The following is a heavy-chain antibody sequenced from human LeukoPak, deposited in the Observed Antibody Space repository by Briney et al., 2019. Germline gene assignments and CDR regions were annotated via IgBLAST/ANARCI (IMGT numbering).Heavy chain of an antibody. CDR2: IYHSGST. J-gene: IGHJ4*02. CDR1: GYSISSGYY. D-gene: IGHD3-10*01. Sequence: ASETLSLTCTVSGYSISSGYYWGWIRQPPGKGLEWIGSIYHSGSTYYNPSLKSRVTISVDTSKNQFSLKLSSVTAVDTAVYYCARDSTYYYGSGLRDWGQGTLVTVSS. CDR3: ARDSTYYYGSGLRD. V-gene: IGHV4-38-2*02.